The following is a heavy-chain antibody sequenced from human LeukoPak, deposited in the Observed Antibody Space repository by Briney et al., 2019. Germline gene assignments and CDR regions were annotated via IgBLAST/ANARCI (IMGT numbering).Heavy chain of an antibody. CDR3: ARDFYDGFALDY. CDR1: GFIFSSYW. Sequence: GGSLRLSCAASGFIFSSYWMHWVRHAPGKGLAWVSRINTDGSSTSYADSVKGRFTISRDNARNSLYLQMDNLRAEDTGVYYCARDFYDGFALDYWGQGTLVTVSS. J-gene: IGHJ4*02. V-gene: IGHV3-74*01. CDR2: INTDGSST. D-gene: IGHD2/OR15-2a*01.